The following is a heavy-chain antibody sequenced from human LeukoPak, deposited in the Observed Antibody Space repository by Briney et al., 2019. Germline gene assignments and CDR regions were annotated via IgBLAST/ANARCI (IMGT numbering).Heavy chain of an antibody. D-gene: IGHD3-10*01. J-gene: IGHJ4*02. CDR3: ARDKWSRGSYYFDY. CDR2: ISSGGSNV. Sequence: GGSLRLSREVSRFTSSNFEMNCVPDAPGKGLEWISYISSGGSNVYYADSVKGRFTISRDNAQNSLFLELNSLRAEDTGIYYCARDKWSRGSYYFDYWGQGTRVTVSS. CDR1: RFTSSNFE. V-gene: IGHV3-48*03.